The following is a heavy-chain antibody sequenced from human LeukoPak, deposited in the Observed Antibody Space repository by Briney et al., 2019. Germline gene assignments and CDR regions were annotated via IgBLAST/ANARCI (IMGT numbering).Heavy chain of an antibody. J-gene: IGHJ4*02. Sequence: GGSLRLSCAASGFTFSSYSMNWVRQAPGKGLEWVSSISSSSSYIYYADSVKGRFTISRDNAKNSLYLQMNSLRDEDTAVYYCARARYDSSNYYLPFDYWGQGTLVTVSS. CDR3: ARARYDSSNYYLPFDY. D-gene: IGHD3-22*01. CDR2: ISSSSSYI. V-gene: IGHV3-21*01. CDR1: GFTFSSYS.